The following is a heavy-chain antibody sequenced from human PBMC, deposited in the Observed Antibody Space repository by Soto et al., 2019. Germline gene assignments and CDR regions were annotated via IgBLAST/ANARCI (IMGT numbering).Heavy chain of an antibody. CDR1: GFTFTKYW. Sequence: VAALRLSCEDSGFTFTKYWMSWVRQAPGKGLEWVANIKQDGNEKYYVDSVTGRFTIYRDNAKNSLYLQMNSLRAEDTDVHYCARAVYATPFDYWGRGTLATVYS. V-gene: IGHV3-7*01. CDR3: ARAVYATPFDY. CDR2: IKQDGNEK. D-gene: IGHD2-8*01. J-gene: IGHJ4*02.